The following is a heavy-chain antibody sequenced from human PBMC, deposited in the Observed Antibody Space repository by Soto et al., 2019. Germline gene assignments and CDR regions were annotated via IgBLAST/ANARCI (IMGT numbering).Heavy chain of an antibody. Sequence: QVQLVESGGGVVQPGRSLRLSCAASGFTFSSYAMHWVRQAPGKGLGWVAVISYNGSNKYYEDSVKGRFTISRDNSKNTLYLQMNSLRAEDTAVYYCASPRLSSDGTTPIDYWGQGTLVTVSS. D-gene: IGHD1-1*01. CDR3: ASPRLSSDGTTPIDY. J-gene: IGHJ4*02. CDR1: GFTFSSYA. CDR2: ISYNGSNK. V-gene: IGHV3-30-3*01.